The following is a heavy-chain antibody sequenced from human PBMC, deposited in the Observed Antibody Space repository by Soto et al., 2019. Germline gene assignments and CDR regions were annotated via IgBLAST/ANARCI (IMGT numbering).Heavy chain of an antibody. CDR3: SADRAIGVIPIMVHW. Sequence: TSGRPLRKSVEPGGGSISKKKMNRVSQDPRKGLECVGRIKIKAGGGTTDYAAPVKGRFTISRDDFYFTLSLQINSLTTGVTVVYYCSADRAIGVIPIMVHWWGQGTLVTVSS. CDR1: GGSISKKK. D-gene: IGHD3-3*01. V-gene: IGHV3-15*07. J-gene: IGHJ4*02. CDR2: IKIKAGGGTT.